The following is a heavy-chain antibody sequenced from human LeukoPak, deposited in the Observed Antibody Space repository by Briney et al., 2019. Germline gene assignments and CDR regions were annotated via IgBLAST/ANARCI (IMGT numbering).Heavy chain of an antibody. CDR1: GFIVNINY. V-gene: IGHV3-53*01. Sequence: GGSLRLSCAASGFIVNINYMTWVRQAPGKGLEWVSVIYSGGNTYYADSVKGRFTMSRDNSKNILYLQMNSLRAEDTAVYYCAKAEGPIAAAGSFDYWGQGTLVTVSS. J-gene: IGHJ4*02. D-gene: IGHD6-13*01. CDR3: AKAEGPIAAAGSFDY. CDR2: IYSGGNT.